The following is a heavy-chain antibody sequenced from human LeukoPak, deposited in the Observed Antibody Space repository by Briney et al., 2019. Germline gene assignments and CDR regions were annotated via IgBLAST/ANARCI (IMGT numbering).Heavy chain of an antibody. V-gene: IGHV4-4*07. Sequence: PSETLSLTCTVSGGSISSYYWSWIRQPAGKGLEWIGRIYTSGSTNYNPSLESRVTMSVDTSKNQFSLKLSSVTAADTAVYYCARDSMAIGIVGATTPSGNWFDPWGQGTLVTVSS. CDR2: IYTSGST. D-gene: IGHD1-26*01. CDR3: ARDSMAIGIVGATTPSGNWFDP. CDR1: GGSISSYY. J-gene: IGHJ5*02.